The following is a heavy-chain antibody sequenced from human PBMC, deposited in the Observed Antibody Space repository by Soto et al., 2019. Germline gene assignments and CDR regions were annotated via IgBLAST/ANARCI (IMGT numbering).Heavy chain of an antibody. CDR3: ARTVAVAGLDY. CDR2: MNPNSGNT. D-gene: IGHD6-19*01. Sequence: ASVKVSCKASGYTFTSYDINWVRQATGQGLEWMGWMNPNSGNTGYAQKFQGRVTMTRDTSISTAYMELSRMRSDDTAVYYCARTVAVAGLDYWGQGTLVTVSS. CDR1: GYTFTSYD. J-gene: IGHJ4*02. V-gene: IGHV1-8*01.